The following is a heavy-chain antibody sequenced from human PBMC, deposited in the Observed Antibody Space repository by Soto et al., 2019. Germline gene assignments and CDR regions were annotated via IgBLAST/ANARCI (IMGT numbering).Heavy chain of an antibody. CDR3: ARRGRSGSYYNGLDP. V-gene: IGHV4-39*01. CDR1: GGSISSSSYY. Sequence: SETLSLTCTVSGGSISSSSYYWGWIRQPPGKGLEWIGSIYYSGSAYYNPSLKSRVTISVDTSTNQFSLKLSSVTAAGTAVYYCARRGRSGSYYNGLDPWGQGTLVTVSS. D-gene: IGHD3-10*01. J-gene: IGHJ5*02. CDR2: IYYSGSA.